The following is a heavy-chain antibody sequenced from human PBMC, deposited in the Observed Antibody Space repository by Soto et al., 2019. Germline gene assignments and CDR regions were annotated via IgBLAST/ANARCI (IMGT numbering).Heavy chain of an antibody. D-gene: IGHD1-1*01. Sequence: EVPLVETGGGLVQPGGSLRLSCAASGFTFSTYAMSWVRPTPGKGLERVSGIGGGDDERYYADSVKGRFTSSRDNSKNTVVIQMGSLSADDTARYDCANDRKSYNYVWDPLEFWCQGRVVTVS. CDR1: GFTFSTYA. V-gene: IGHV3-23*04. CDR2: IGGGDDER. J-gene: IGHJ3*01. CDR3: ANDRKSYNYVWDPLEF.